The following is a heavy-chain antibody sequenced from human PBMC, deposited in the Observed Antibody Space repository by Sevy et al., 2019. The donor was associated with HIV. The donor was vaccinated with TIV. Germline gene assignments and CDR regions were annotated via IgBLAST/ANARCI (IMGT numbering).Heavy chain of an antibody. CDR3: AKHIAYCGGDCYPPLYYFDY. CDR2: ISGSGYST. Sequence: GGSLRLSCAASGFTFSNYAMSWVRQAPGKGLEWVSAISGSGYSTYYADSVKGRFTISRDKAKNTLYLQINSLRDEDTAVYYCAKHIAYCGGDCYPPLYYFDYWGQGTLVTVSS. J-gene: IGHJ4*02. D-gene: IGHD2-21*02. CDR1: GFTFSNYA. V-gene: IGHV3-23*01.